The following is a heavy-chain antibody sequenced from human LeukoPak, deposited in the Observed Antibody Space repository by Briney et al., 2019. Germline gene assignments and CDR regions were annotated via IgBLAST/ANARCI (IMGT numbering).Heavy chain of an antibody. CDR1: GFTFSSYW. Sequence: HPGGSLRLSCAASGFTFSSYWMSWVRKGPGKGMEWVANIKQDGSEKYYVDSVKGRFTISRDNAKNSLYLQMNSLRAEDTAVYYCASHPLWFGELRYFDYWGQGTLVTVSS. D-gene: IGHD3-10*01. J-gene: IGHJ4*02. CDR2: IKQDGSEK. CDR3: ASHPLWFGELRYFDY. V-gene: IGHV3-7*02.